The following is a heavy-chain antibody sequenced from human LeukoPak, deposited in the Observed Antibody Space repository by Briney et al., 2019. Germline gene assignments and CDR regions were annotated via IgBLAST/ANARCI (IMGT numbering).Heavy chain of an antibody. Sequence: GGSLRLSCAASGFTFSNYNMNWVRQAPGKGLEWVSSISSSSSSYIYYADSVKGRFTISRDNAKNSLYLQMNSLRAEDTAVYYCARDNIANGDLDFLEYWGQGTLVTVSS. J-gene: IGHJ4*02. CDR1: GFTFSNYN. D-gene: IGHD4-17*01. CDR2: ISSSSSSYI. V-gene: IGHV3-21*01. CDR3: ARDNIANGDLDFLEY.